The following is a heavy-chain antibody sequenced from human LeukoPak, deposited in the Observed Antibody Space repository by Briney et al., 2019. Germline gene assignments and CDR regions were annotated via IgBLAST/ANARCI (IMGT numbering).Heavy chain of an antibody. CDR1: GFTFSAYD. CDR3: ARELWSGRSAAFDI. Sequence: GGSLWLSCAASGFTFSAYDMNWVRQAPGKGLQSVSSISMTSTYINYADSFKGRFTISRDNANNSLYLHMNSLRADDTAVYYCARELWSGRSAAFDIWGLGTTVTVSS. V-gene: IGHV3-21*01. D-gene: IGHD3-3*01. CDR2: ISMTSTYI. J-gene: IGHJ3*02.